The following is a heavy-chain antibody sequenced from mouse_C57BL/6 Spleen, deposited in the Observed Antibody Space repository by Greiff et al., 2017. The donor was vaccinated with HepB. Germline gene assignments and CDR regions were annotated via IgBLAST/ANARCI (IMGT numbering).Heavy chain of an antibody. D-gene: IGHD2-4*01. CDR3: ARRGLRTYAMDY. Sequence: DVQLQESGPGLVKPSQSLSLTCSVTGYSITSGYYWNWIRQFPGNKLEWMGYISYDGSNNYNPSLKNRISITRDTSKNQFFLKLNSVTTEDTATYYCARRGLRTYAMDYWGQGTSVTVSS. J-gene: IGHJ4*01. V-gene: IGHV3-6*01. CDR2: ISYDGSN. CDR1: GYSITSGYY.